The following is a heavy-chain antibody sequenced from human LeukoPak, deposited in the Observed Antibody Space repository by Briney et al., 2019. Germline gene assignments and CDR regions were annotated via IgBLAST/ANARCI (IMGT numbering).Heavy chain of an antibody. CDR2: INPNSGGT. Sequence: ASVKVSCKASGYTFTGYSIHWVRQAPGQGLEWMGWINPNSGGTNYAQKFQGRVTMTRDTSISTADMELSRLTSDDTAVYYCARGGCSSTSCPLNYWGQGTLVTVSS. CDR1: GYTFTGYS. CDR3: ARGGCSSTSCPLNY. D-gene: IGHD2-2*01. V-gene: IGHV1-2*02. J-gene: IGHJ4*02.